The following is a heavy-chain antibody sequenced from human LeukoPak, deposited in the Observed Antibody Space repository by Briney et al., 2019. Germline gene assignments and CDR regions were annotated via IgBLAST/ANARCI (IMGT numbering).Heavy chain of an antibody. CDR3: ATEGTTRTTHYHY. D-gene: IGHD1-1*01. CDR2: FDPEDGET. CDR1: GYTLTELS. V-gene: IGHV1-24*01. J-gene: IGHJ4*02. Sequence: GGSVKVSCKVSGYTLTELSMHWVGQAPGKGREWRGGFDPEDGETIYAQKFQGRVTMTEDTSTDTAYMELSSLRSEDTAVYYCATEGTTRTTHYHYWGQGTLVTVSS.